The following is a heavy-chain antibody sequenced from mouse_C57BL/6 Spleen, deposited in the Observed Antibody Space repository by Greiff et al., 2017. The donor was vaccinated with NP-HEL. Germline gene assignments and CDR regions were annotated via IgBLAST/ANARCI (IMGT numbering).Heavy chain of an antibody. J-gene: IGHJ3*01. V-gene: IGHV2-2*01. CDR1: GFSLTSYG. Sequence: VQLQQSGPGLVQPSQSLSITCTVSGFSLTSYGVHWVRQSPGKGLEWLGVIWSGGSTDYNAAFISRLSISKDNSKSQVFFKMNSLQADDTAIYYCARGDYYGLAYWGQGTLVTVSA. D-gene: IGHD1-1*01. CDR3: ARGDYYGLAY. CDR2: IWSGGST.